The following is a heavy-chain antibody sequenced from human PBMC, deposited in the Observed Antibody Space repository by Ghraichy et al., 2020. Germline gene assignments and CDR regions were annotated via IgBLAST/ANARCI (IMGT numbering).Heavy chain of an antibody. J-gene: IGHJ5*02. CDR2: IKEDGSGK. V-gene: IGHV3-7*01. CDR1: IFTFRSDW. Sequence: GESLNISCAASIFTFRSDWMTWVRQAPGKGLEWVASIKEDGSGKFYVDSVKGRFTISRDNANESLSLQMNSLRVDDTAVYYCARGEADPWGQGTPVTVSS. CDR3: ARGEADP.